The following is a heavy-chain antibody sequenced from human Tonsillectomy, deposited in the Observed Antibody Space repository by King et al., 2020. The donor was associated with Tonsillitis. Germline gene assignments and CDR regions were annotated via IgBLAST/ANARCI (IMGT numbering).Heavy chain of an antibody. J-gene: IGHJ4*02. CDR2: FSGGGGRT. Sequence: VQSGESLRLSCAASGFTFRSDAMSWVRQAPGKGLEWVSTFSGGGGRTYHADSVKGRFTISRDNSKNTLYLQMNSLRAEDTAIYYCAKDPYYSDSSAYVDYWGQGTLVTVSS. CDR3: AKDPYYSDSSAYVDY. CDR1: GFTFRSDA. V-gene: IGHV3-23*01. D-gene: IGHD3-22*01.